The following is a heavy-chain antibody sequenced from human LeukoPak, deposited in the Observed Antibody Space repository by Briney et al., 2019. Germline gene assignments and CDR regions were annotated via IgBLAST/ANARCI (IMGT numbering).Heavy chain of an antibody. Sequence: GRSLRLSCAASGFTFSSYSMNWVRQAPGRGLEWVSYISSSSSTIYYADSVKGRFTISRDNAKNSLYLQMNSLRAEDTAVYYCAREYYDSSGYPFDYWGQGTLVTVSS. CDR3: AREYYDSSGYPFDY. D-gene: IGHD3-22*01. CDR2: ISSSSSTI. J-gene: IGHJ4*02. V-gene: IGHV3-48*01. CDR1: GFTFSSYS.